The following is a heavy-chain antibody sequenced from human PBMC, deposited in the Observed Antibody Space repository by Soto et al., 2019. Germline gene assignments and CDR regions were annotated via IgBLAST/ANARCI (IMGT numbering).Heavy chain of an antibody. CDR3: ARGGPPMVRGVIVNYYGMDV. D-gene: IGHD3-10*01. V-gene: IGHV4-30-4*01. CDR2: IYYSGST. CDR1: GGSISSGDYY. Sequence: PSETLSLTCTVSGGSISSGDYYWSWIRQPPGKGLEWIGYIYYSGSTYYNPSLKSRVTISVDTSKNQFSLKLSSVTAADTAVYYCARGGPPMVRGVIVNYYGMDVWGQGTTVTSP. J-gene: IGHJ6*02.